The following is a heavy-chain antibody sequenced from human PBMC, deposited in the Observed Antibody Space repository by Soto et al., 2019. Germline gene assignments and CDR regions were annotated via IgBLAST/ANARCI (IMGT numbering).Heavy chain of an antibody. J-gene: IGHJ5*02. CDR2: TYYRAKWFN. Sequence: PSQTLSLTCAIYGDSVSSNSATWNWIRQSPSSGLEWLGGTYYRAKWFNEYAVSVKSRITIIPDTSKNQFSLQLNSVTPEDTAVYFCAGGRDGLARPWFDPWGQGIMVTVSS. CDR1: GDSVSSNSAT. D-gene: IGHD1-1*01. CDR3: AGGRDGLARPWFDP. V-gene: IGHV6-1*01.